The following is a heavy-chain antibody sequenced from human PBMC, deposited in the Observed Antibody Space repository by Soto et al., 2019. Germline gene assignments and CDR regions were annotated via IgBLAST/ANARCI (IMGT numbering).Heavy chain of an antibody. V-gene: IGHV3-23*01. J-gene: IGHJ4*02. D-gene: IGHD3-3*01. CDR3: ARDLWSGRGGGIDY. Sequence: EVQLLDSGGGLVQPGGSLRLSCAASGFTFSSYAMHWVRQAPGKGLEWVSTISGAALNTYEADSVKGRFTISRDSSKRTVYLQMNSLSAADTAVYYCARDLWSGRGGGIDYWGQGTLVTVSS. CDR2: ISGAALNT. CDR1: GFTFSSYA.